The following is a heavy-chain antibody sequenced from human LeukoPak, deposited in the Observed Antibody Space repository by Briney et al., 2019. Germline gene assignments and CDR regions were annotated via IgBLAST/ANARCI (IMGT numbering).Heavy chain of an antibody. CDR1: GFTFTSFW. CDR3: ARDPPYSYDSSHEDY. D-gene: IGHD3-22*01. J-gene: IGHJ4*02. Sequence: GRSLRLSCAASGFTFTSFWMSWVRQPPGQGLEWVANIKQDGSEKYYVDSVKGRFTISRDNAKNSLYLQMNSLRAEDTAVYYCARDPPYSYDSSHEDYWGQGTLVTVSS. CDR2: IKQDGSEK. V-gene: IGHV3-7*01.